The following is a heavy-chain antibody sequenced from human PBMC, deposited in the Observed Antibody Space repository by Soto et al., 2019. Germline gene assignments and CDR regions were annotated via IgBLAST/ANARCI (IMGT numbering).Heavy chain of an antibody. V-gene: IGHV4-61*01. CDR2: IYFSGST. D-gene: IGHD6-19*01. Sequence: SETLSLTCTVSGDSVSSGSFYWVWLRQPPGKGLEWIGFIYFSGSTNYNPSLKSRVTMSLDTSKNQFSLKLRSVTPADTAVYYCARVHSGRNWFDPWGQGTLVTVSS. J-gene: IGHJ5*02. CDR1: GDSVSSGSFY. CDR3: ARVHSGRNWFDP.